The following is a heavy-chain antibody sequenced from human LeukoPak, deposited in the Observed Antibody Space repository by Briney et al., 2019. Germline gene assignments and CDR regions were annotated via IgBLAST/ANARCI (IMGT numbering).Heavy chain of an antibody. V-gene: IGHV3-30*04. Sequence: GGSLRLSCAASGFTFSSYAMHWVRQAPGKGLEWVAVISYDGSNKYYADSVKGRFTISRDNSKNTLYLQMNSLRAEDTAVYYCAGAYYYGSGSYSGDYWGQGTLVTVSS. CDR1: GFTFSSYA. CDR2: ISYDGSNK. J-gene: IGHJ4*02. CDR3: AGAYYYGSGSYSGDY. D-gene: IGHD3-10*01.